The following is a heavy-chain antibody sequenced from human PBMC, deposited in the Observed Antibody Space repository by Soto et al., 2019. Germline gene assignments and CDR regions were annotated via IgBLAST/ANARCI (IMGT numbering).Heavy chain of an antibody. Sequence: PGGSLRLSCAASGFTFSDYYMSWIRQAPGKGLEWVSYISSSSSYTNYADSVKGRFTISRDNAKNSLYLQMNSLRAEGTAVYYCARRSAAGGYYYYYYGMDVWGHGTTVTVSS. CDR1: GFTFSDYY. CDR3: ARRSAAGGYYYYYYGMDV. J-gene: IGHJ6*02. D-gene: IGHD6-13*01. V-gene: IGHV3-11*06. CDR2: ISSSSSYT.